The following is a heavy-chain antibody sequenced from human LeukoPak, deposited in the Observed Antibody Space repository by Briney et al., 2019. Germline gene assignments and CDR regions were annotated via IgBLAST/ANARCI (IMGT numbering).Heavy chain of an antibody. CDR3: ARGRAVAGKRGTEYFQH. CDR2: ISAYNGNT. V-gene: IGHV1-18*01. J-gene: IGHJ1*01. Sequence: ASVKVSCKASGYTFTSYGISWVRQAPGQGLEWMGWISAYNGNTNYAQKLQGRVTMTTDTSTSTAYMELRSLRSDDTAVYYCARGRAVAGKRGTEYFQHWGQGTLVTVSS. CDR1: GYTFTSYG. D-gene: IGHD6-13*01.